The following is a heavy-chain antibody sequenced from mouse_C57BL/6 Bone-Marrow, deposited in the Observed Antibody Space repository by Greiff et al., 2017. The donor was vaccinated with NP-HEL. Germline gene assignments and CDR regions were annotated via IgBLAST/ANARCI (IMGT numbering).Heavy chain of an antibody. CDR2: IDPNSGGT. J-gene: IGHJ4*01. D-gene: IGHD2-3*01. CDR3: AIFYDGYPFGMAMDY. CDR1: GYTFTSYW. Sequence: QVQLQQPGAELVKPGASVKLSCKASGYTFTSYWMHWVKQRPGRGLEWIGRIDPNSGGTKYNEKFKSKATLTVDKPSSTAYMQLSSLTSEDSAVYDCAIFYDGYPFGMAMDYWGQGTSVTVSS. V-gene: IGHV1-72*01.